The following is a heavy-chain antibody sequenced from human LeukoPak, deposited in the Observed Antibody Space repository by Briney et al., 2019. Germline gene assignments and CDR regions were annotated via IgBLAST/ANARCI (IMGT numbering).Heavy chain of an antibody. CDR1: GFTFSSYG. CDR2: IRYDGSNK. Sequence: GGSLRLSCAASGFTFSSYGMHWVRQAPGKGLEWVAFIRYDGSNKYYADSVKGRFTISRDNSKNTLYLQMNSLRAEDTAVYYCARDKYYDILTGYPPSYWYFDLWGRGTLVTVSS. D-gene: IGHD3-9*01. CDR3: ARDKYYDILTGYPPSYWYFDL. V-gene: IGHV3-30*02. J-gene: IGHJ2*01.